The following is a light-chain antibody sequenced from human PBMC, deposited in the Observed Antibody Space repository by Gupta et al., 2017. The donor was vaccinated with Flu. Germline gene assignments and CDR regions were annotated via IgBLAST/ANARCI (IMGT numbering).Light chain of an antibody. CDR3: QHYYSYSGT. J-gene: IGKJ1*01. V-gene: IGKV1-5*03. CDR2: KTS. CDR1: QNITGW. Sequence: PSTLSASVGDRVTITCRASQNITGWLAWYQQKPGKAPNLLIYKTSRLESGVPSRFSGSGSGTEFTLAISSLQPDDFATYYCQHYYSYSGTFGQGTKVEIK.